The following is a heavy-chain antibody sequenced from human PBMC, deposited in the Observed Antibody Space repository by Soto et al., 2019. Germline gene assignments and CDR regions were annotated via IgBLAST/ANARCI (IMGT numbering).Heavy chain of an antibody. CDR2: ISDSGRST. CDR1: GFTFSNYV. V-gene: IGHV3-23*01. Sequence: EVQLLESGGGLVQPGGSLRLSCAASGFTFSNYVMSWVRQAPGKGLEWVSTISDSGRSTYYADSAKGQFTISGDNSKNTLDPQMNSLRAEDTVVYYCATPAGSISRKDPYYFDYLGQGTLVTVSA. D-gene: IGHD2-2*01. CDR3: ATPAGSISRKDPYYFDY. J-gene: IGHJ4*02.